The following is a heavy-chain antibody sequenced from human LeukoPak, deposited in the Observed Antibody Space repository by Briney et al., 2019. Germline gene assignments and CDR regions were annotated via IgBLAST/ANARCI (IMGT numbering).Heavy chain of an antibody. Sequence: ASVKVSCKACGYTFISCYIHWVRQAPGQGLEWMGIINPSGGRTGNAQKSQGRATMTRDMSRSTVYMELSSLRSEDTAVYYCARDYEQLENWFDPWGQGTLVTVSS. V-gene: IGHV1-46*01. CDR2: INPSGGRT. J-gene: IGHJ5*02. D-gene: IGHD6-6*01. CDR3: ARDYEQLENWFDP. CDR1: GYTFISCY.